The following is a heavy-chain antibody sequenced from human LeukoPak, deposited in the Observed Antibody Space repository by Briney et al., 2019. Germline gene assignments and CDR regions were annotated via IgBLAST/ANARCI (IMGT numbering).Heavy chain of an antibody. CDR3: ARDTVAVGLT. CDR1: GGSISSYY. V-gene: IGHV4-59*12. CDR2: IYYSGST. Sequence: SETLSLTCTVSGGSISSYYWSWIRQPPGKGLEWIGYIYYSGSTNYNPSLKSRVAISIDTSKNQFSLKLSSVTAADTAVYYCARDTVAVGLTWGQGTLVTVSS. D-gene: IGHD6-19*01. J-gene: IGHJ5*02.